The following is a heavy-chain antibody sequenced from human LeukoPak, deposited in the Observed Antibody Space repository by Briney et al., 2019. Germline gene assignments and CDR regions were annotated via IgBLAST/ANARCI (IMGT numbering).Heavy chain of an antibody. J-gene: IGHJ4*02. V-gene: IGHV3-23*01. CDR1: GFTFSSYA. D-gene: IGHD5-18*01. CDR3: AKDRAMVSSGRRFFDY. CDR2: ISGSGGST. Sequence: PGGSLRLSCAASGFTFSSYAMSWVRQAPGKGLEWVSAISGSGGSTYYADSVKGRFTISRDNSKNTLYLQMNSLRAEDTAVYYCAKDRAMVSSGRRFFDYWGQGALVTVSS.